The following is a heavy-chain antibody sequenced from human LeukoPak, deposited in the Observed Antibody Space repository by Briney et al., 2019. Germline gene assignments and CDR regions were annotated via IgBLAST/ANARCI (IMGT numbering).Heavy chain of an antibody. Sequence: SGTLSLTCAVSGDPISSSSWWSWVRQPPGKGLEWIGEINHSGSTNYNPSLKSRVTISVDTSKNQFSLKLSSVTAADTAVYYCARGRYLKHFDYWGQGTLVTVSS. J-gene: IGHJ4*02. V-gene: IGHV4-4*02. CDR2: INHSGST. CDR1: GDPISSSSW. CDR3: ARGRYLKHFDY. D-gene: IGHD3-16*02.